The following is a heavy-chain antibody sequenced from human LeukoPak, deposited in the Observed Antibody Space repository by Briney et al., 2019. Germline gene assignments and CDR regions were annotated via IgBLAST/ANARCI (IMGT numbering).Heavy chain of an antibody. CDR3: ASQAEWTYYDSSGHTPL. D-gene: IGHD3-22*01. CDR1: GFTFRNYG. J-gene: IGHJ4*02. V-gene: IGHV3-7*01. CDR2: IKLDGTDR. Sequence: GGSLRLSCTASGFTFRNYGMSWVRQVPGKGLEWLANIKLDGTDRHYADSVKGRFTISRDNAKNSLYLQMNSLRAEDTAVYYCASQAEWTYYDSSGHTPLWGQGTLVTVSS.